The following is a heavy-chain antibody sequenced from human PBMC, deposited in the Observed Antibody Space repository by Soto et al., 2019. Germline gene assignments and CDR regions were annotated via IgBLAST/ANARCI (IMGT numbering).Heavy chain of an antibody. J-gene: IGHJ4*02. V-gene: IGHV3-23*01. CDR1: GFTFSSYA. CDR2: ISGSGSSP. Sequence: GGSLRLSCAASGFTFSSYAMSWVRQAPGKGLEWVSAISGSGSSPYYADSVKGRLTISKDKSKNTLYLDLNNLRSEDTAVYFCVKGKESGYRGAFDSWGQGTMVTVSS. D-gene: IGHD5-18*01. CDR3: VKGKESGYRGAFDS.